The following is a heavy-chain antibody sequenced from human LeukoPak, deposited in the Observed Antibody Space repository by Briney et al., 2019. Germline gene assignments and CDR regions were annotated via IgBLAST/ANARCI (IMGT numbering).Heavy chain of an antibody. V-gene: IGHV3-20*04. Sequence: PGGSLRLSCAASGFTFDDYGMSWVRQAPGKGLEWVSGMNWNGATTGYVHSVKGRFTISRDNAKNSLYLQMNSLRVEDTAIYYCAKVAKYYYGSESYYFFEQWGQGTPVTASS. CDR1: GFTFDDYG. CDR2: MNWNGATT. D-gene: IGHD3-10*01. J-gene: IGHJ4*02. CDR3: AKVAKYYYGSESYYFFEQ.